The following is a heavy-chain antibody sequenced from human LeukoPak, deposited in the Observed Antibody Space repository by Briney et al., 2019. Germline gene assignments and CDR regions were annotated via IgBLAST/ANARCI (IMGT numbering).Heavy chain of an antibody. CDR1: GYTFTSYY. V-gene: IGHV1-46*01. CDR2: INPSGGST. Sequence: ASVKVSCKASGYTFTSYYMHWVRQAPGQGLEWMGIINPSGGSTSYAQKFQGRVTMTRDTSTSTVYMELSSLRSEDTAVYYCARDGSIAAAGTSNAFDIWGQGTMVTVSS. CDR3: ARDGSIAAAGTSNAFDI. J-gene: IGHJ3*02. D-gene: IGHD6-13*01.